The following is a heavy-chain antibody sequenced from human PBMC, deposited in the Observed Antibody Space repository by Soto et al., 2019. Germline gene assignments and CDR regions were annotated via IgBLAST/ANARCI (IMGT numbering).Heavy chain of an antibody. D-gene: IGHD6-19*01. J-gene: IGHJ4*02. Sequence: EVQLVESGGGLVQPGGSLKLSCAASGFTFSGSAMHWVRQASGKGLEWFGRIRSKANSYATAYAASVKGRFTISRDDSKNTAYLQMNSLKTEDTAVYYCTRLRGYSSGWYYFDYWGQGTLVTVSS. CDR3: TRLRGYSSGWYYFDY. V-gene: IGHV3-73*02. CDR1: GFTFSGSA. CDR2: IRSKANSYAT.